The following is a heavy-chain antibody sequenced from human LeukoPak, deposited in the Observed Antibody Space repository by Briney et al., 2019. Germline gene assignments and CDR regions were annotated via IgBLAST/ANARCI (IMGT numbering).Heavy chain of an antibody. V-gene: IGHV1-69*01. Sequence: GSSVKVSCKASGGTFSSYAISWVRQAPGQGREWMGGIIPIFGTANYAQKFQGRVTITADESTSTAYMELSSLTSEDTAVYYCARDQVRSTIVVVPAAMAYWGQGTLVTVSS. J-gene: IGHJ4*02. D-gene: IGHD2-2*01. CDR2: IIPIFGTA. CDR3: ARDQVRSTIVVVPAAMAY. CDR1: GGTFSSYA.